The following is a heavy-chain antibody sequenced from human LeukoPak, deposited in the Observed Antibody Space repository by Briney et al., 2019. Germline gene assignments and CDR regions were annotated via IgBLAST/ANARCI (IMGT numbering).Heavy chain of an antibody. CDR3: ARVGKAVAAPDAFDI. V-gene: IGHV4-59*08. CDR1: GGSISSYY. Sequence: SETLSLTCTVSGGSISSYYWSWIRQPPGKGLEWIGDIYYSGSTNYNPSLKSRVTISVDTSKNQFSLKLSSVTAADTAVYYCARVGKAVAAPDAFDIWGQGTMVTVSS. J-gene: IGHJ3*02. CDR2: IYYSGST. D-gene: IGHD6-19*01.